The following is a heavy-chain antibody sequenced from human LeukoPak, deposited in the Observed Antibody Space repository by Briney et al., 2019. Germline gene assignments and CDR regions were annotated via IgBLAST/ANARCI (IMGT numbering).Heavy chain of an antibody. CDR1: GFTFSSYN. V-gene: IGHV3-21*01. Sequence: TGGSLRLSCAASGFTFSSYNMNWVRQAPGKGLEWVSSISSTSRSYIYYADSVKGRFTISRDNAKNSLYLQMNSLRAEDTAVYYCAREPPYFDTSGYYLDWGLGTLVSVSS. J-gene: IGHJ4*02. D-gene: IGHD3-22*01. CDR3: AREPPYFDTSGYYLD. CDR2: ISSTSRSYI.